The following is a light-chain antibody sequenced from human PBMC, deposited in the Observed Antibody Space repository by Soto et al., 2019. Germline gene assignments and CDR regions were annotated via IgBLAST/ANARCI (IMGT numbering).Light chain of an antibody. Sequence: DIQMTQSPSSLSASIGDRVTITCRASQGISNYLAWYQQRPGELPNLLIYATSTLPSGVPSRFSGGGSGTDFTLTISSLQPEDVATYYCRNYYTAPEAFGQGTKVEIK. J-gene: IGKJ1*01. V-gene: IGKV1-27*01. CDR1: QGISNY. CDR3: RNYYTAPEA. CDR2: ATS.